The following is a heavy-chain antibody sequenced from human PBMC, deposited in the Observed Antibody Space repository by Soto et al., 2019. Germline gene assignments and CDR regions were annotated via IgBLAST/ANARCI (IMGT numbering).Heavy chain of an antibody. D-gene: IGHD2-15*01. J-gene: IGHJ5*02. Sequence: SETLSLTCTVSGGSISSYYWSWIRQPPGKGLERIGYIYYSGSTNYNPSLKSRVTISVDTSKNQFSLKLSSVTAADTAVYYCARARYCSGGSCSYENNWFDPWGQGTLVTVSS. V-gene: IGHV4-59*01. CDR1: GGSISSYY. CDR3: ARARYCSGGSCSYENNWFDP. CDR2: IYYSGST.